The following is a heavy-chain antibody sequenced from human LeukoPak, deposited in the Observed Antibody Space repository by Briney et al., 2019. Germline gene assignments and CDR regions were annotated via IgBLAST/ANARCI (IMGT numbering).Heavy chain of an antibody. J-gene: IGHJ5*02. CDR3: ARGGDSSGYEGRFDP. V-gene: IGHV4-30-4*07. D-gene: IGHD3-22*01. CDR2: IYYTGST. Sequence: SETLSLTCAVSGGSISRSGYSWSWIRQPPGKGLDWIAYIYYTGSTYYNPSLKSRVTISLDTSKNQFSLKLTSVTAADTAVYYCARGGDSSGYEGRFDPWGQGTLVTVSS. CDR1: GGSISRSGYS.